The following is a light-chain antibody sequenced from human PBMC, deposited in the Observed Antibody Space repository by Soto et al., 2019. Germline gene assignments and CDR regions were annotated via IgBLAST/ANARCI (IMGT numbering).Light chain of an antibody. CDR2: AAS. V-gene: IGKV1-39*01. CDR3: QQSYSSPPT. CDR1: QSISNH. Sequence: RRTKKQYSLSASVEDRVIITCRASQSISNHLNWYQQKPGKAPKLLIFAASSLQSGVPSRFGGSRSGPDFTLTISSLQPEDFATYYCQQSYSSPPTFGHGTNVDIK. J-gene: IGKJ1*01.